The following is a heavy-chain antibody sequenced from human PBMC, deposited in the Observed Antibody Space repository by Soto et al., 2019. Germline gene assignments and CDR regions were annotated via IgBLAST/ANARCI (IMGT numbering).Heavy chain of an antibody. CDR3: AKDLKPTVVRAYDY. J-gene: IGHJ4*02. CDR1: GFTFSSYA. D-gene: IGHD2-15*01. CDR2: ISSTGATT. V-gene: IGHV3-23*01. Sequence: PGGSLRLSCAASGFTFSSYAMTWVRQTPGKGPEWVSVISSTGATTYYADSVKGRFTISRDNSKNTLYLQMSSLRAEDTAVYYCAKDLKPTVVRAYDYWGQGTLVTVSS.